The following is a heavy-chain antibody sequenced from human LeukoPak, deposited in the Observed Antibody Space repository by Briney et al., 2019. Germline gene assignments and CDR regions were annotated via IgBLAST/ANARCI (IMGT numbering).Heavy chain of an antibody. D-gene: IGHD1-26*01. CDR1: GGSISSSSYY. Sequence: SGTLSLTCTVSGGSISSSSYYWGWIRQPPGKGLEWIGSIYYSGSTYYNPSLKSRVTISVDTSKNQFSLKLSSVTAADTAVYYCARRDGATGYFDYWGQGTLVTVSS. CDR2: IYYSGST. V-gene: IGHV4-39*01. J-gene: IGHJ4*02. CDR3: ARRDGATGYFDY.